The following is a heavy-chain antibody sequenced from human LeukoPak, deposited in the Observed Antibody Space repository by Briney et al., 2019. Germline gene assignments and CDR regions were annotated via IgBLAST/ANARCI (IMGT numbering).Heavy chain of an antibody. V-gene: IGHV1-3*01. CDR3: ARDSSGWYFNL. CDR1: GYTFTSYA. Sequence: EAPVKVSCTASGYTFTSYAMHWVRQAPGQRLEWMGWINAGNGNTKYSQKFQGRVTITRDTSASTAYMELSSLRSEDTAVYYCARDSSGWYFNLWGQGTLVTVSS. J-gene: IGHJ4*02. D-gene: IGHD6-19*01. CDR2: INAGNGNT.